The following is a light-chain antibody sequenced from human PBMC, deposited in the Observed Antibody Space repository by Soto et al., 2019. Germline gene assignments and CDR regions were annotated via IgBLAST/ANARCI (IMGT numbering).Light chain of an antibody. CDR3: HQYDSSPT. CDR2: AAS. CDR1: QSVTSSS. Sequence: EIVLTQSPGTLSSSPGERATLSCRASQSVTSSSLAWYQQKPGQAPRLLIYAASSRATGISDRFSGSGSGTDFTLTISRLEPGDFAVYYCHQYDSSPTFGQGTRLEIK. V-gene: IGKV3-20*01. J-gene: IGKJ5*01.